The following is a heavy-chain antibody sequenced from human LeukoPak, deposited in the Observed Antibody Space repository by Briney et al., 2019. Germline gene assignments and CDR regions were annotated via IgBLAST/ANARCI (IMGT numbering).Heavy chain of an antibody. CDR2: IYYSGST. CDR3: ARHLRRDIVATGS. CDR1: GGSISSSSSY. D-gene: IGHD5-12*01. Sequence: SETLSLTCTVSGGSISSSSSYCNWIRQPAGKGLEWIGYIYYSGSTNYNPSLKSRVTISVDTSKNQFSLKLSSVTAADTAVYYCARHLRRDIVATGSWGQGTLVTVSS. V-gene: IGHV4-61*10. J-gene: IGHJ5*02.